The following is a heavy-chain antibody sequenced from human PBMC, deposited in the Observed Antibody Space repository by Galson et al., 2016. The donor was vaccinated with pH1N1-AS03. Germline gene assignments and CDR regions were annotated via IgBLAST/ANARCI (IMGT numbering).Heavy chain of an antibody. CDR2: IYYSADT. CDR3: ARGGYSYHGFDY. Sequence: ETLSLTCTVSGASITNYYWSWIRQPPGKGLDWIGYIYYSADTNYNPSLKSRVTISVDTSRNQFSLRLSSVTAADTAVYYWARGGYSYHGFDYWGQGSLVTVSS. CDR1: GASITNYY. D-gene: IGHD5-18*01. V-gene: IGHV4-59*01. J-gene: IGHJ4*02.